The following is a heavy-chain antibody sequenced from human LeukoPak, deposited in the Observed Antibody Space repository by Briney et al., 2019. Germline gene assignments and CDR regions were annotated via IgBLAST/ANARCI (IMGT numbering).Heavy chain of an antibody. D-gene: IGHD1-26*01. Sequence: SETLSLTCTVSGGSISSYYWSWIRQPPGKGLEWIGYIYYSGSTNYNPSLKSRVTISVDTSKNQFSLKLSSVTAADTAVYYCASYSGSYGDFDYWGQGSLVAVSS. CDR1: GGSISSYY. V-gene: IGHV4-59*08. CDR3: ASYSGSYGDFDY. J-gene: IGHJ4*02. CDR2: IYYSGST.